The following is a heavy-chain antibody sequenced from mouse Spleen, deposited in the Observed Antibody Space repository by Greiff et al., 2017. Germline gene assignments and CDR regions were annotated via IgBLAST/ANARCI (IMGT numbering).Heavy chain of an antibody. Sequence: VQLQQPGAELVMPGTSMKLSCKTSGYTFTSYWMHWVKQRPGQGLEWIGEIEPSDSYTNYNQKFKGKATLTVDKSSSTAYMQLSSLTSEDSAVYYCARTWDEAWFAYWGQGTLVTVSA. J-gene: IGHJ3*01. CDR1: GYTFTSYW. CDR3: ARTWDEAWFAY. D-gene: IGHD4-1*01. V-gene: IGHV1-69*01. CDR2: IEPSDSYT.